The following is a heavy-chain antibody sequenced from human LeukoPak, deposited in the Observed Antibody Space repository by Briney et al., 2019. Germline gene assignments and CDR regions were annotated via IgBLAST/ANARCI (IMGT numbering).Heavy chain of an antibody. CDR2: ISDYNGDT. J-gene: IGHJ3*02. D-gene: IGHD2-21*02. CDR1: GYTFTSYG. V-gene: IGHV1-18*01. Sequence: GASVKVSCKASGYTFTSYGISWVRQAPGRGLEWMGWISDYNGDTNYAQKLQGRVTMTTDTSTSTAYMELRSLRSDDTAVYHCARDLLYCGGDCYHDAFDIWGQGTMVTVSS. CDR3: ARDLLYCGGDCYHDAFDI.